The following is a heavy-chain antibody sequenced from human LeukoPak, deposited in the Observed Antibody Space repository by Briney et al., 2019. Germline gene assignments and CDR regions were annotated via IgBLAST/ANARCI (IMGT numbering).Heavy chain of an antibody. Sequence: GGSLRLSCAASGFTFSSYGMNWVRQAPGKGLEWVSSIISSSSYIYYADSVKGRFTISRDNAKNSLYLQMNSLRAEDTAIYYCARDLTLGESPGEFDYWGQGTLVTVSS. D-gene: IGHD3-10*01. CDR1: GFTFSSYG. CDR2: IISSSSYI. J-gene: IGHJ4*02. CDR3: ARDLTLGESPGEFDY. V-gene: IGHV3-21*01.